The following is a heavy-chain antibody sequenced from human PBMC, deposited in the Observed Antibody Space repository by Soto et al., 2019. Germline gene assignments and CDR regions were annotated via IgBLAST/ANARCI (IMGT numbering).Heavy chain of an antibody. Sequence: GGSLRVSCAASGINFSRAWMSWVRQAPGKGLEWVGRIKSKFEGEKIDYAAPVKGRFTISRYDSKNIVYLQMNSLNTEATAVYYCARFASSGYYTGAYWGQGTPVTVSS. CDR3: ARFASSGYYTGAY. D-gene: IGHD3-22*01. CDR2: IKSKFEGEKI. J-gene: IGHJ4*02. CDR1: GINFSRAW. V-gene: IGHV3-15*01.